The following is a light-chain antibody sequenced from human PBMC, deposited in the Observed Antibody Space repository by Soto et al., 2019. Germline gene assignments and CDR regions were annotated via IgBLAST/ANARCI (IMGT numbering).Light chain of an antibody. J-gene: IGKJ1*01. V-gene: IGKV1-39*01. CDR3: QHSTTWT. Sequence: IQMTQSPAALSASVGDRVTITCRASQGISTYLNWYQQKPGKAPKLLIYAASSLQSGVPSRFSGSGSETDFTLTISSLQPEDFATYSCQHSTTWTFGQGTKVAIK. CDR1: QGISTY. CDR2: AAS.